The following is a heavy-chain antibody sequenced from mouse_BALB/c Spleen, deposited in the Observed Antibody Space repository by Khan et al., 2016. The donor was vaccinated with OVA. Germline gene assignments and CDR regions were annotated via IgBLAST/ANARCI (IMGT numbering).Heavy chain of an antibody. D-gene: IGHD1-1*01. Sequence: EVELVESGGGLVQSGGSRKLSCAASGFTFTSYGMHWIRQAPEKGLEWVAYISSDSNTIYYADTVKGRFTISRDNPKNTLFLQMTSLRSGDTAMYVCATSYFCGYYFDYWGQGTTLTVSS. CDR1: GFTFTSYG. CDR2: ISSDSNTI. J-gene: IGHJ2*01. V-gene: IGHV5-17*02. CDR3: ATSYFCGYYFDY.